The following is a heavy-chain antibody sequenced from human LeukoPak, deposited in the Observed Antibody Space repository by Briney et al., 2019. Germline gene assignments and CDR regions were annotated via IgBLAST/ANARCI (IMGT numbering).Heavy chain of an antibody. J-gene: IGHJ3*02. D-gene: IGHD3-3*01. CDR3: ARGRYYDFWSGPKNAFDI. CDR1: GGTFSSYA. Sequence: SSVKVSCKASGGTFSSYAISWVRQAPGQGLEWMGGIIPIFGTANYAQKFQGRVTITADESTSTAYMELSSLRSEDTAVYYCARGRYYDFWSGPKNAFDIWGQGTMVTVSS. V-gene: IGHV1-69*13. CDR2: IIPIFGTA.